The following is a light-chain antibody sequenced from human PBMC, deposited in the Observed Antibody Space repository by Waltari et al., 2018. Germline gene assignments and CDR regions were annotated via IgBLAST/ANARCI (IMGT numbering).Light chain of an antibody. Sequence: DIQMTQSPSSLSASVGDRVTITCQASQDISNYLNWYQQKPRKPPKLLIYDAYNLETGIPSRFRGSGAGTDCTFTISSLQPEDIATDYWQQDDNLITFSEGTRLEIK. CDR2: DAY. CDR1: QDISNY. J-gene: IGKJ5*01. CDR3: QQDDNLIT. V-gene: IGKV1-33*01.